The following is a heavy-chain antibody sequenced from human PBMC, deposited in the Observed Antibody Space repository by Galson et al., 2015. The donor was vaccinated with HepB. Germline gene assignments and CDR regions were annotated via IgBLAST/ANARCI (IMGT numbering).Heavy chain of an antibody. CDR1: GDSFNNYA. D-gene: IGHD3-22*01. CDR3: ARDRTQYYDTSGYSGAFDI. Sequence: SVKVSCKASGDSFNNYAVNWLRQAPGQGLEWMGGIIPVFDTPIYAQGFQDRVTITADKSTRTAYVELSSLNFEDTAVYYCARDRTQYYDTSGYSGAFDIWGQGTVVTVSS. CDR2: IIPVFDTP. J-gene: IGHJ3*02. V-gene: IGHV1-69*06.